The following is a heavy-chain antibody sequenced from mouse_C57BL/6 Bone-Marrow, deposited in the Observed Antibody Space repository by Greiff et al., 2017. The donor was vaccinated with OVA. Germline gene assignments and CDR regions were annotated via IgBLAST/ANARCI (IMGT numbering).Heavy chain of an antibody. Sequence: QVHVKQSGAELVRPGASVTLSCKASGYTFTDYEMHWVKQTPVHGLEWIGAIDPETGGTAYNQKFKGKAILTADKSSSTAYMELRSLTSEGSAVYYCTLYDGYPWFADWGQGTLVTVSA. D-gene: IGHD2-3*01. CDR3: TLYDGYPWFAD. CDR2: IDPETGGT. CDR1: GYTFTDYE. J-gene: IGHJ3*01. V-gene: IGHV1-15*01.